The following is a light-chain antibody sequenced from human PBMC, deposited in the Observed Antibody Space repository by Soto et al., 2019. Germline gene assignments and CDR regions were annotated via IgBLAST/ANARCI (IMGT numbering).Light chain of an antibody. J-gene: IGKJ2*01. Sequence: EIVLTQSPGTLSLSPGERATLSCRASQSVSSSYLAWYQQKPGRAPRLLIYGASSRATGIPDRFSGSGSGTDFTLTISRLEPEDFAVYSCQQYGSSPYTVGQGTKLESK. CDR1: QSVSSSY. CDR2: GAS. CDR3: QQYGSSPYT. V-gene: IGKV3-20*01.